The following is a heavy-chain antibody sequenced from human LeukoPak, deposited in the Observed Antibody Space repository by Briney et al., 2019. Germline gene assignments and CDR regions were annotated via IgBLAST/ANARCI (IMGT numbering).Heavy chain of an antibody. D-gene: IGHD1-1*01. CDR1: RFTFSSYW. V-gene: IGHV3-7*01. Sequence: GGSLRLSCVASRFTFSSYWVSWVRQAPGKGLEWVANIKQDGSEKYYVDSVKGRFSISRDNAKNSLYLQMNSLRAEDTAVYYCARDKIEGPTKLDYWGQGILVTVSS. CDR3: ARDKIEGPTKLDY. J-gene: IGHJ4*02. CDR2: IKQDGSEK.